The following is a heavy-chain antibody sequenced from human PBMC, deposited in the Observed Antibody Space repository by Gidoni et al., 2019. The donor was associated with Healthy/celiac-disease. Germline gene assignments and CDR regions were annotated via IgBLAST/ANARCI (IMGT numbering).Heavy chain of an antibody. Sequence: QVQLVESGGGVVPPGRSLRLSCAASGFTFSSYAMHGVRQAPGKGLQWVAVISYDGSNKYYADSVKGGFTISRDNSKNTLYLQMNSLRAEDTAVYYCASLFDPWGQGTLVTVSS. CDR2: ISYDGSNK. J-gene: IGHJ5*02. CDR3: ASLFDP. V-gene: IGHV3-30*04. CDR1: GFTFSSYA.